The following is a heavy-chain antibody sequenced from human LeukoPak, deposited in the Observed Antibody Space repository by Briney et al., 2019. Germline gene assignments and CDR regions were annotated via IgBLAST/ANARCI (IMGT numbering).Heavy chain of an antibody. CDR3: ARNTLSAAGDY. D-gene: IGHD6-13*01. J-gene: IGHJ4*02. CDR1: GFTFSSYA. Sequence: GGSLRLSCAASGFTFSSYAMSWVRQAPGRGLEWVANIKADGSEESYADSVKGRFTISRDNAKNLVFLQMNSLRTEDTAVYYCARNTLSAAGDYWGQGTLVSVSS. V-gene: IGHV3-7*01. CDR2: IKADGSEE.